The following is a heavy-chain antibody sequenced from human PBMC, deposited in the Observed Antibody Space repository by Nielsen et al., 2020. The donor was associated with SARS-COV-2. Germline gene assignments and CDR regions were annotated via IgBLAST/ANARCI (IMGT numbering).Heavy chain of an antibody. CDR2: IYFSGRT. CDR1: GGSISSGGYY. V-gene: IGHV4-31*03. J-gene: IGHJ6*02. D-gene: IGHD5-12*01. CDR3: ARKSSGYDHYNYGMDV. Sequence: SETLSLTCTVSGGSISSGGYYWSWIRHHPGKGLEWIEYIYFSGRTCYNPSLKSRVTISVDTSKNQFSLSLRSVTAADTAVYYCARKSSGYDHYNYGMDVWGQGTTVTVSS.